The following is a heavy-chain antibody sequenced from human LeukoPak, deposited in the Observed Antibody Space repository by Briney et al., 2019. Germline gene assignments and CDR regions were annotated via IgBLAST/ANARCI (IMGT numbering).Heavy chain of an antibody. CDR1: GFTFSGYW. D-gene: IGHD3-3*01. V-gene: IGHV3-74*01. Sequence: GGSLRLSCAASGFTFSGYWMHWVRQAPGKGLEWVSRINTDGGITNYADSVKGRFTISRDTSSNTLYLQMNSLRAEDAALYYCAKGHYDFRDYWGQGTLVTVSS. CDR2: INTDGGIT. J-gene: IGHJ4*02. CDR3: AKGHYDFRDY.